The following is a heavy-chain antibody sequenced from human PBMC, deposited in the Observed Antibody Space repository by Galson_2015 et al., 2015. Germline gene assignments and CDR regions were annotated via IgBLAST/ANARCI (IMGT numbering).Heavy chain of an antibody. J-gene: IGHJ4*02. Sequence: GKALEWLAHIFSNDEKYYSTSLKSRLTISKDTSKSQVVLTMTNMDPVDTATYYCARIRPPNYYENVFFFDYWGQGTLVTVSS. CDR2: IFSNDEK. V-gene: IGHV2-26*01. D-gene: IGHD3-22*01. CDR3: ARIRPPNYYENVFFFDY.